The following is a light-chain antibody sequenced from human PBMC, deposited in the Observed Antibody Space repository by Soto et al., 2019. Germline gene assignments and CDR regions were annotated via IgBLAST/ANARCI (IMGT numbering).Light chain of an antibody. CDR1: QDISSY. CDR3: QQLTSYPRT. V-gene: IGKV1-9*01. J-gene: IGKJ1*01. Sequence: IQLTQSPSSLSASVGDTVTITCRASQDISSYLAWYQQKLGKAPKLLIYAASTLQGGVPSRFSGSEAGTDFTLTNSSRQPEDFATYYCQQLTSYPRTFGQGTKVEIK. CDR2: AAS.